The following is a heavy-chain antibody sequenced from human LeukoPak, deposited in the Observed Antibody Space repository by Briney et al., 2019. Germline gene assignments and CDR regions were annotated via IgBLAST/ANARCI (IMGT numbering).Heavy chain of an antibody. Sequence: SETLSLTCAVPGGSISSGGYSWSWIRQPPGKGLEWIGYIYHSGSTYYNPSLKSRVTISVDRSKNQFSLKLSSVTAADTAVYYCARGGLCCSGGSCYPYYFDYWGQGTLVTVSS. D-gene: IGHD2-15*01. CDR3: ARGGLCCSGGSCYPYYFDY. CDR2: IYHSGST. J-gene: IGHJ4*02. CDR1: GGSISSGGYS. V-gene: IGHV4-30-2*01.